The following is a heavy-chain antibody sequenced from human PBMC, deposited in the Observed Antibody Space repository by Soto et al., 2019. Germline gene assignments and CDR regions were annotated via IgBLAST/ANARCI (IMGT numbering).Heavy chain of an antibody. J-gene: IGHJ6*02. CDR3: ARVLPITGTYYYYGMDV. CDR1: GFTFSSYW. V-gene: IGHV3-74*01. Sequence: GGSLRLSCAASGFTFSSYWMHWVRQAPGKGLVWVSRINSDGSSTSYADSVKGRFTISRDNAKNTLYLQMNSLRAEDTALYYCARVLPITGTYYYYGMDVWGQGTTVTVSS. CDR2: INSDGSST. D-gene: IGHD1-7*01.